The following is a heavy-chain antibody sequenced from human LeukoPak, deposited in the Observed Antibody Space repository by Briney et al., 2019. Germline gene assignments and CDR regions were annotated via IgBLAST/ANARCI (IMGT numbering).Heavy chain of an antibody. D-gene: IGHD2-2*01. CDR3: AREGCSSTSCYRINWFDP. Sequence: SQTLSLTCTVSGGSISSGSYYWSWIRQPAGKGLEWIGRIYTSGSTNYNPSLKSRVTISVDTSKNQFSLKLSSVTAADTAVYYCAREGCSSTSCYRINWFDPWGQETLVTVSS. V-gene: IGHV4-61*02. J-gene: IGHJ5*02. CDR2: IYTSGST. CDR1: GGSISSGSYY.